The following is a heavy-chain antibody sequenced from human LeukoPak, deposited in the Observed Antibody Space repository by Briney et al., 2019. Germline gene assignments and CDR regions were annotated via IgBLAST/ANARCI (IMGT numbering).Heavy chain of an antibody. CDR3: ARDPYNLDY. CDR2: LNEDGGYT. J-gene: IGHJ4*02. V-gene: IGHV3-23*01. D-gene: IGHD5-24*01. CDR1: GFTFSIYA. Sequence: GGSLRLSCAASGFTFSIYAMSWVRQAPGKGLAWVSGLNEDGGYTYYADSVKGRFTISRDNARNSLYLQMNSLRDEDTAVYYCARDPYNLDYWGQGTLVTVSS.